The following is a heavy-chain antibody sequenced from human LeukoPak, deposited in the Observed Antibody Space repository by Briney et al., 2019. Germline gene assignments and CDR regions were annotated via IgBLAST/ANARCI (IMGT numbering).Heavy chain of an antibody. CDR2: IYSGGST. CDR1: GFTVSSNY. D-gene: IGHD6-13*01. CDR3: AYSSSWRGFDY. Sequence: GGSLSLSCAASGFTVSSNYMSWVRKAPGQGLVWVSVIYSGGSTYDADSVKGRFTISRDNSKNTLYLQMNRRRAEDTAVYYCAYSSSWRGFDYWGQGTLVTVSS. J-gene: IGHJ4*02. V-gene: IGHV3-53*01.